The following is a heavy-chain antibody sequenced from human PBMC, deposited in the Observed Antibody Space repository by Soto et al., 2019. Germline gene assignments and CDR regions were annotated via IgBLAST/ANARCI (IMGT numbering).Heavy chain of an antibody. CDR3: ARGYVWGSYRLDY. Sequence: XSVKVSCKASVYSFTSYAMHWVRQAPGQSLEWMGWINAGNGNTKYSQKFQGRVTITRDTSASTAYMELSSLRSEDTAVYYCARGYVWGSYRLDYWGQGTLVTVSS. CDR1: VYSFTSYA. J-gene: IGHJ4*02. V-gene: IGHV1-3*01. D-gene: IGHD3-16*02. CDR2: INAGNGNT.